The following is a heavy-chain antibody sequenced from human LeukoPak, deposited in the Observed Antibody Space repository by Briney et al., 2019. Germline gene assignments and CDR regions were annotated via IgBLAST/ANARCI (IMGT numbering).Heavy chain of an antibody. Sequence: GGSLRLSCEGSGFIFSSHWMHWVRQAPGQGLEWVARINDDGSERRYADSVKGRLSMSRDNTKGSLYLQLNSLRAEDTAVYYCARDLGYCANGVCDTRFDYWGESTPVAVSS. J-gene: IGHJ4*02. CDR1: GFIFSSHW. D-gene: IGHD2-8*01. V-gene: IGHV3-7*03. CDR3: ARDLGYCANGVCDTRFDY. CDR2: INDDGSER.